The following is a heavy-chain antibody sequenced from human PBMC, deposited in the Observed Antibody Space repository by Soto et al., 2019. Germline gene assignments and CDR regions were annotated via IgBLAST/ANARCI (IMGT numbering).Heavy chain of an antibody. CDR2: ISYDGSNK. Sequence: GGSLRLSCAASGFTFSSYGMHWVRQAPGKGLEWVAVISYDGSNKYYADSVKGRFTISRDNSKNTLYLQMNSLRAEDTAVYLCAKDGQPYYCRYYLDYWGQGTLVTVSS. D-gene: IGHD2-15*01. CDR1: GFTFSSYG. V-gene: IGHV3-30*18. J-gene: IGHJ4*02. CDR3: AKDGQPYYCRYYLDY.